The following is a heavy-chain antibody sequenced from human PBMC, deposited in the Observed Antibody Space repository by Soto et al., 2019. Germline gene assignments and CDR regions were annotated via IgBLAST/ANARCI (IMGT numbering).Heavy chain of an antibody. CDR1: GYSFTSYW. D-gene: IGHD3-22*01. Sequence: PGESLKISCKGSGYSFTSYWIGWVRQMPGKGLEWMGIIYPGDSDTRYSPSFQGQVTISADKSISTAYLQWSSLKASDTAMYYCARGMTLEDYYDSSGEWGAFDIWGQGTMVTVSS. J-gene: IGHJ3*02. V-gene: IGHV5-51*01. CDR2: IYPGDSDT. CDR3: ARGMTLEDYYDSSGEWGAFDI.